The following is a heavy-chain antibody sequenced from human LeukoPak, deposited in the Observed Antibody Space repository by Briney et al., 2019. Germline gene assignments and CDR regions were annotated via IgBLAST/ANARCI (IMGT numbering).Heavy chain of an antibody. J-gene: IGHJ4*02. CDR2: ISGSGGST. CDR3: AKDCIADDCSFDY. D-gene: IGHD6-13*01. V-gene: IGHV3-23*01. CDR1: GFTFSSYA. Sequence: GGSLRLSCAASGFTFSSYAMSWVRRAPGKGLEWVSAISGSGGSTYYADSVKGRFAISRDNSKNTLYLQMNSLRAEDTAVYYCAKDCIADDCSFDYWGQGTLVTVSS.